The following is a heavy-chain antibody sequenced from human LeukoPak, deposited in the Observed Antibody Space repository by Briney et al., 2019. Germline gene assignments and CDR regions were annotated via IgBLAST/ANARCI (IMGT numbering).Heavy chain of an antibody. CDR3: ARDREGSSGRYNKGDY. D-gene: IGHD6-19*01. Sequence: ASVKVSCKASGYTFTSYGISWVRQAPGQGLEWMGWISAYNGNTNYAQKLQGRVTMTTDTSTSTAYMELRSLRSDDTAVYYCARDREGSSGRYNKGDYWGQGTLVTVSS. J-gene: IGHJ4*02. CDR1: GYTFTSYG. CDR2: ISAYNGNT. V-gene: IGHV1-18*01.